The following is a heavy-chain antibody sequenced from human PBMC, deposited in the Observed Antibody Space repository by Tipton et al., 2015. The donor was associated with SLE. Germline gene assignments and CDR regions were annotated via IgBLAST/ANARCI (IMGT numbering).Heavy chain of an antibody. D-gene: IGHD3-22*01. CDR2: IYHSGST. V-gene: IGHV4-59*11. Sequence: TLSLTCTVSGGSISSHYWSWIRQPPGKGLEWIGYIYHSGSTYYNPSLKSRVTISVDTSKNQLSLKLSSVTAADTAVYYCARDDPDGESSGKPGDHWGQGTLITVSS. CDR3: ARDDPDGESSGKPGDH. CDR1: GGSISSHY. J-gene: IGHJ4*02.